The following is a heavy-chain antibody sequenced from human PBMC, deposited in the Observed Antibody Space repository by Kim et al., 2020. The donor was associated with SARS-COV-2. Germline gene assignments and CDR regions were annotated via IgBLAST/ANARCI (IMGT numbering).Heavy chain of an antibody. V-gene: IGHV3-33*05. CDR3: ARDGIAVAGTFDY. CDR1: GFTFSSYG. Sequence: GGSMRLSCAASGFTFSSYGMHWVRQAPGKGLEWVGVISYDGSNKYYADSVKGRFTISRDNSKNTLYLQMNSLRAEDTAVYYCARDGIAVAGTFDYWGQGTLVTVSS. D-gene: IGHD6-19*01. CDR2: ISYDGSNK. J-gene: IGHJ4*02.